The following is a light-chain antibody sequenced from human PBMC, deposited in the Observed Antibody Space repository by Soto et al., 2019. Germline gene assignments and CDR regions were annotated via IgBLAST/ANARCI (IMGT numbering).Light chain of an antibody. CDR3: AAWDDSLNGVV. CDR2: SNT. J-gene: IGLJ2*01. CDR1: SSNIGSHT. Sequence: QPVLTQPPSASGTHGQTIAISCSGGSSNIGSHTVNWYQQLPGTAPRLLIYSNTQRPSGVPDRFSGSKSGTSASLAISGLQSEYEGDYYCAAWDDSLNGVVFGGGTKLTVL. V-gene: IGLV1-44*01.